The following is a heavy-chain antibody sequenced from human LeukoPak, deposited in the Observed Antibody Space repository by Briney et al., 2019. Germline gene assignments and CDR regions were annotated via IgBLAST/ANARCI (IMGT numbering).Heavy chain of an antibody. J-gene: IGHJ4*02. V-gene: IGHV4-31*03. CDR2: IYYSGST. Sequence: SQTLSLTCTVSGGSISSGGYYWSWIRQHPGKGLEWIGYIYYSGSTYYNPSLKSRVTISVDTSKNQFSLKLSSVTAADTAVYHCTRSVAGIAYWRQGTLVTVSP. D-gene: IGHD6-19*01. CDR3: TRSVAGIAY. CDR1: GGSISSGGYY.